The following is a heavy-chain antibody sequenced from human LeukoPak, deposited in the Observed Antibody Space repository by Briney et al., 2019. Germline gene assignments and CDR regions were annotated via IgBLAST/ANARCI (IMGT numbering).Heavy chain of an antibody. Sequence: SETLSLTCTVSGGSISSYYWSWIRQPAGNGLEWIGRIYTSGSTNYNPSLKSRVTMSVDTSKNQFSLKLSSVTAADTAVYYCARDDYDILTGYSIAYWGQGTLVTVSS. CDR3: ARDDYDILTGYSIAY. V-gene: IGHV4-4*07. D-gene: IGHD3-9*01. CDR2: IYTSGST. J-gene: IGHJ4*02. CDR1: GGSISSYY.